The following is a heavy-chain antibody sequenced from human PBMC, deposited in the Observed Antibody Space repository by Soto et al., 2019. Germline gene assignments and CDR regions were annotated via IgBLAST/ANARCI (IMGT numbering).Heavy chain of an antibody. CDR1: GFTLSNFL. V-gene: IGHV3-74*01. CDR2: INDDGSRT. J-gene: IGHJ2*01. D-gene: IGHD3-3*01. Sequence: GGSLRLSWAASGFTLSNFLMHWVRQVPGKGLVWVSRINDDGSRTKYADSVEGRLTISRDTAKNTLYLQMDSLRVEDTAVYYCVRDHHDYDFWSGNPRGYFDLWGRGTLVTVSS. CDR3: VRDHHDYDFWSGNPRGYFDL.